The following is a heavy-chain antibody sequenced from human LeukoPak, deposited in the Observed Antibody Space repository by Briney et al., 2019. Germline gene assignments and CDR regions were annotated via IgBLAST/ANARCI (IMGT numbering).Heavy chain of an antibody. V-gene: IGHV1-69*05. CDR2: IIPIFGTA. D-gene: IGHD1-1*01. CDR1: GGTFSSYV. CDR3: ARYEGQRAGAFDI. Sequence: SVKVSCKASGGTFSSYVISWVRQAPGQGLEWMGGIIPIFGTANYAQKFQGRVTITTDESTSTAYMELSSLRSEDTVVYYCARYEGQRAGAFDIWGQGTMVTVSS. J-gene: IGHJ3*02.